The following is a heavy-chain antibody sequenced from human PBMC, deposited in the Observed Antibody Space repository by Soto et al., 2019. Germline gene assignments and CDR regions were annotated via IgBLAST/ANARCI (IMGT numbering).Heavy chain of an antibody. CDR1: GGTFGSSA. V-gene: IGHV1-69*12. CDR3: AQDKDHLQLGGNYYYGMDV. D-gene: IGHD2-15*01. CDR2: LIPIFPAP. Sequence: QVQLVQSGAEVKKPGSSVTVSCKASGGTFGSSAISWVRQAPGQGLEWMGGLIPIFPAPDYAQEFQGRVTITADESTSTGYMELTSLRSEDTAVYYCAQDKDHLQLGGNYYYGMDVWGQGTTVTVSS. J-gene: IGHJ6*02.